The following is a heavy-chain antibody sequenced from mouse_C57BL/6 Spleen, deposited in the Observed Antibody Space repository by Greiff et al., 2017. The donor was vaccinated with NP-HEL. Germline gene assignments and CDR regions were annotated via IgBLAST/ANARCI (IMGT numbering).Heavy chain of an antibody. Sequence: EVMLVESGGGLVKPGGSLKLSCAASGFTFSDYGMHWVRQAPEKGLEWVAYISSGSSTIYYADTVKGRFTISRDNAKNTLFLQMTRLRSEDTAMYYCARVTTVVAPYAMDYWGQGTSVTVSS. CDR1: GFTFSDYG. D-gene: IGHD1-1*01. CDR3: ARVTTVVAPYAMDY. V-gene: IGHV5-17*01. CDR2: ISSGSSTI. J-gene: IGHJ4*01.